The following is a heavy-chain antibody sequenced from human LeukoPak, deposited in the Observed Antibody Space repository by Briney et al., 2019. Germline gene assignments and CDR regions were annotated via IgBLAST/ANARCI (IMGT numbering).Heavy chain of an antibody. J-gene: IGHJ4*02. CDR1: GGLITSTIHY. CDR3: ARQPTVKRGAVASNFAY. CDR2: IDYDVIT. Sequence: SETLSLTCSVSGGLITSTIHYGAWIRQPPGQGLEWIASIDYDVITYYNASLEGRFTMSVDMSRNQFSLRLSSVSAADTSVYYCARQPTVKRGAVASNFAYWGQGTLVTVSS. V-gene: IGHV4-39*01. D-gene: IGHD6-19*01.